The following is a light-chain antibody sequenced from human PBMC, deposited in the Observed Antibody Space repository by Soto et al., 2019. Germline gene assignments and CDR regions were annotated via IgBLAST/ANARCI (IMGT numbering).Light chain of an antibody. CDR1: QSISSW. CDR2: KTS. J-gene: IGKJ1*01. V-gene: IGKV1-5*03. Sequence: DIQLTQSPSTLSASVGDRVTITCRASQSISSWLAWYQQKPGKAPNLLIYKTSNLESGVPSRLSGSGSGTEFPLTISSLQPDDFATYYCQYYNDYCWTFGQGTKVEIK. CDR3: QYYNDYCWT.